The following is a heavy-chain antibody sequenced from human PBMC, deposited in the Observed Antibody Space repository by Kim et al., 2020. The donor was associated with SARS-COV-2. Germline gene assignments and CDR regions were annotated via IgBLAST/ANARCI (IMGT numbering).Heavy chain of an antibody. CDR1: GGSISGYY. J-gene: IGHJ4*02. CDR2: IYYSGPT. V-gene: IGHV4-59*08. Sequence: SETLSLTCTVSGGSISGYYWSWIRQPPGKGLEYIGYIYYSGPTNYDPSLRSRVTISVDTSKNQFSLKLSSLTAADTAVYYCARHPSVPYWREGFDHWGQGTLVTVSS. CDR3: ARHPSVPYWREGFDH. D-gene: IGHD3-3*01.